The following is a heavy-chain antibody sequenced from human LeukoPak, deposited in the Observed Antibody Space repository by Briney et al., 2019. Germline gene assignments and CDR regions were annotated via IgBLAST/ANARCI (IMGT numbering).Heavy chain of an antibody. CDR2: ISGSGGST. CDR3: AKGTSPWHYFDF. Sequence: GGSLRLSCAASGFTFSSYAMSWVRQAPGKGLEWVSSISGSGGSTYYADSVKGRFTISRDNSKNTLYLQMSSLRHEDTALYYCAKGTSPWHYFDFWGQGTLVAVSS. J-gene: IGHJ4*02. V-gene: IGHV3-23*01. D-gene: IGHD3/OR15-3a*01. CDR1: GFTFSSYA.